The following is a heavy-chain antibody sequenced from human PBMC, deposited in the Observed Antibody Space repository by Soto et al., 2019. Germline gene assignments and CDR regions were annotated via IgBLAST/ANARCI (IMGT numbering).Heavy chain of an antibody. V-gene: IGHV4-34*01. CDR2: INHSGST. CDR3: ARGQSRNYFDY. CDR1: GGSFSGYY. Sequence: QVQLQQWGAGLLKPSETLSLTCAVYGGSFSGYYWSWIRQPPGKGLEWIGEINHSGSTNYNPSLKRRVTRSVDTSKNQFSLKLSSVTAADTAVYYCARGQSRNYFDYWGQGTLVTVSS. J-gene: IGHJ4*02. D-gene: IGHD2-2*01.